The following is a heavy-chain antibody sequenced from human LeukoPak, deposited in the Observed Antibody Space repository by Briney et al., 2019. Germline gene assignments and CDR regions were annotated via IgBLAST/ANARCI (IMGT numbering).Heavy chain of an antibody. V-gene: IGHV3-15*01. CDR1: GFIFSSAW. CDR3: ARGLCSSTSCYQGPFDY. Sequence: SGGSLRLSCAASGFIFSSAWMTWVRQAPGKGLEWVGHIKNKTNGGTTDCAAPVKGRFIISRDDSKNTLYLQMNSLRTEDTAVYYCARGLCSSTSCYQGPFDYWGQGMLVTVSS. CDR2: IKNKTNGGTT. D-gene: IGHD2-2*01. J-gene: IGHJ4*02.